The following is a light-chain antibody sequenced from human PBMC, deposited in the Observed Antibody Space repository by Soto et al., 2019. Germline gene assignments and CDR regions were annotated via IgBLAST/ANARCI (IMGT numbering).Light chain of an antibody. CDR1: SSDVGRYNY. J-gene: IGLJ2*01. V-gene: IGLV2-14*01. CDR3: SSYTSSSTRVV. Sequence: QSALTQPASVSGSPGQSITISCTGTSSDVGRYNYVSWYQQHPGKAPKLMIYDVNNRPSGVSNRFSGSKSGNTASLTISGRQAADEADDYCSSYTSSSTRVVFGGGSKLTVL. CDR2: DVN.